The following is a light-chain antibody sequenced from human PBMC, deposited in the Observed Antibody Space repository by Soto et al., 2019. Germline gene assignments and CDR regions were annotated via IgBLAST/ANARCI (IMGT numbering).Light chain of an antibody. CDR3: HQYYGSPYS. CDR2: DAS. J-gene: IGKJ2*01. Sequence: DIAMTQSPDSLVVSLGERATINCKSGRTVLSTADNQNFLAWYQQRPGQPPKLLIYDASTRAPGVPDRFIGSGSATEFTLTVAGPQPEDVGVYYCHQYYGSPYSFGQGTRLEI. CDR1: RTVLSTADNQNF. V-gene: IGKV4-1*01.